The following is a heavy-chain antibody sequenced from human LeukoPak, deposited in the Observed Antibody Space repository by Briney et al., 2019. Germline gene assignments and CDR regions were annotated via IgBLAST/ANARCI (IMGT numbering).Heavy chain of an antibody. CDR3: AKDQEYCSSTSCYGGDYFDY. D-gene: IGHD2-2*01. CDR2: VSGSSGST. Sequence: GGSLRLSCAASGFTFSSYAMSWVRQAPGKGLEWVSAVSGSSGSTYYADSVKGRFTISRDTSKNTLYLQMNSLRVEDTAVYYCAKDQEYCSSTSCYGGDYFDYWGQGTLVTVSS. CDR1: GFTFSSYA. J-gene: IGHJ4*02. V-gene: IGHV3-23*01.